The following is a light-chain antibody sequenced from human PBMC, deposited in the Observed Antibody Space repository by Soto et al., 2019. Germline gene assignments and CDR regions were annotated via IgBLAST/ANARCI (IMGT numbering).Light chain of an antibody. V-gene: IGKV1-39*01. Sequence: DIQMTQSPSSLSASVGDRVTITCRASQSISSYLNWYQQNPGKAPKLLIYSASSLQSGVPSRFSGSGSGTHFTLTIGSLQPEDFATYYCQQSYSTPYTFGQGTKVDIK. CDR1: QSISSY. J-gene: IGKJ2*01. CDR3: QQSYSTPYT. CDR2: SAS.